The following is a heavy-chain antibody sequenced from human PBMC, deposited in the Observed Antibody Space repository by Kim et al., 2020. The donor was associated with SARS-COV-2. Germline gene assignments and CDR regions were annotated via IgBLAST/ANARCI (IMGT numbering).Heavy chain of an antibody. V-gene: IGHV3-74*01. CDR2: ISGDAATT. D-gene: IGHD1-1*01. CDR3: ARGMFRNGLDV. J-gene: IGHJ6*02. Sequence: GGSRRLSCAASGFTFRTYWINWVRQAPGKGLVWVSRISGDAATTHYADSVKGRFTLSRDNAENTVYLQMNSLRGEDTAVYYCARGMFRNGLDVWGQGTTVTVSS. CDR1: GFTFRTYW.